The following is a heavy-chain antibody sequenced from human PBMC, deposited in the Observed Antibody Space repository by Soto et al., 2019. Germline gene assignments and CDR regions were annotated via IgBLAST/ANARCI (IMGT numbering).Heavy chain of an antibody. CDR3: ARDGGYEQQLEGWFDP. CDR2: ISYDGSNK. J-gene: IGHJ5*02. CDR1: GFTFSSYA. D-gene: IGHD6-13*01. V-gene: IGHV3-30-3*01. Sequence: GGSLRLSCAASGFTFSSYAMHWVRRAPGKGLEWVAVISYDGSNKYYADSVKGRFTISRDNSKNTLYLQMNSPRAEDTAVYYCARDGGYEQQLEGWFDPWGQGTLVTVSS.